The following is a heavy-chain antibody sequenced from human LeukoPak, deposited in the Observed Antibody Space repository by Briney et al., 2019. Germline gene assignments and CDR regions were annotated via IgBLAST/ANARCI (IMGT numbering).Heavy chain of an antibody. CDR1: GFTFSSYA. CDR2: ISDSGDST. CDR3: ATDGSYFDY. J-gene: IGHJ4*02. Sequence: GGSLRLSCAGSGFTFSSYAMSWVRQAPGKGLEWVSAISDSGDSTYYADSVKGRFTSSRDNSKNTLYLQMNSLRAEDTAVYYCATDGSYFDYWGQGTPVTVSS. V-gene: IGHV3-23*01. D-gene: IGHD3-10*01.